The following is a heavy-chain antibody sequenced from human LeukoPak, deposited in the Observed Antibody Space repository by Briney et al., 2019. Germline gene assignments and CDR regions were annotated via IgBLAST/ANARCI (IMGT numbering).Heavy chain of an antibody. D-gene: IGHD4-17*01. Sequence: SETLSLACAVHGGSFSCYYWSWIRQPPGKGLGWIGEINRNGSTNSKPSLKSRVAISVDTDKNQFCLKLSSVTAADTAVYYCARAPPQGYGDSADDYWGQGTLVTVSS. V-gene: IGHV4-34*01. CDR2: INRNGST. CDR3: ARAPPQGYGDSADDY. J-gene: IGHJ4*02. CDR1: GGSFSCYY.